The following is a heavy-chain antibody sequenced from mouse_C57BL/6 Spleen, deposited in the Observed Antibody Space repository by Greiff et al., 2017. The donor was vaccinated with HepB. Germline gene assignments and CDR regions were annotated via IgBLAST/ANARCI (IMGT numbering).Heavy chain of an antibody. CDR2: IDPSDSYT. CDR3: ARALYSNYPLDY. CDR1: GYTFTSYW. Sequence: QVQLQQPGAELVMPGASVKLSCKASGYTFTSYWMHWVKQRPGQGLEWIGEIDPSDSYTNYNQKFKGKSTLTVDKSSSTAYMPLSSLTSEDSAVYYCARALYSNYPLDYWGQGTTLTVSS. V-gene: IGHV1-69*01. D-gene: IGHD2-5*01. J-gene: IGHJ2*01.